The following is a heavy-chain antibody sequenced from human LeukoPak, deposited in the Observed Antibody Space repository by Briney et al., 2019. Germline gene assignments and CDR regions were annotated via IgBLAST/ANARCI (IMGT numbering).Heavy chain of an antibody. CDR2: IVVGSGNT. D-gene: IGHD3-22*01. V-gene: IGHV1-58*02. CDR1: GFTFTSSA. Sequence: VASVKVSCKASGFTFTSSAMQWVRQARGQRLEWIGWIVVGSGNTNYAQKFQERVTITRDMSTSTAYMELSSLRSEDTAVYYCAAVMDSSGYYSFDYWRQGTLVTVSS. J-gene: IGHJ4*02. CDR3: AAVMDSSGYYSFDY.